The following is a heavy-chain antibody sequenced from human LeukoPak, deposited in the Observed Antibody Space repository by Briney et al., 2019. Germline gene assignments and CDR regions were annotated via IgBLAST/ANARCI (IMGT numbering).Heavy chain of an antibody. Sequence: PGRSLRLSCAASGFIFSNYGMHWVRQAPGKGLEWVAAIWYGGSNKYYADSVKGRFTISRDNSMNTVYLQMNSLRVGDTAVYYCAKTYCSSNGCYNYYYMDVWGKGTTVTVSS. CDR1: GFIFSNYG. CDR3: AKTYCSSNGCYNYYYMDV. V-gene: IGHV3-30*18. J-gene: IGHJ6*03. D-gene: IGHD2-2*02. CDR2: IWYGGSNK.